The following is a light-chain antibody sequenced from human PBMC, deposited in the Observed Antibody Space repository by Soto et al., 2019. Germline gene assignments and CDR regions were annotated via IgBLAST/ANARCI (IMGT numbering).Light chain of an antibody. CDR2: GAS. V-gene: IGKV3-20*01. Sequence: EIVLTQSPGTLSLSPGERATLSCRASQSVGSNYLAWYQQKPGQAPRLLIYGASSRASGIPDRFSGSGSGTDFTLTISRLEPEEFAVYYCQQYGSSPPYTFGQGTKLEI. J-gene: IGKJ2*01. CDR1: QSVGSNY. CDR3: QQYGSSPPYT.